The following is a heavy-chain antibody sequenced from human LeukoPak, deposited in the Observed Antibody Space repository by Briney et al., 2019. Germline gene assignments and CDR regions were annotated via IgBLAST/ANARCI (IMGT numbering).Heavy chain of an antibody. CDR1: GGSISGSSYY. D-gene: IGHD3-3*01. Sequence: SETLSLTCTVSGGSISGSSYYWGWIRQPPGKGLEWIGSINYSGKTYYNPSLKSRVTISVDTSKSQFSLKLTSVTAADMAVYYCARVGIFGAFDYWGQGTLVTVSS. CDR3: ARVGIFGAFDY. J-gene: IGHJ4*02. CDR2: INYSGKT. V-gene: IGHV4-39*07.